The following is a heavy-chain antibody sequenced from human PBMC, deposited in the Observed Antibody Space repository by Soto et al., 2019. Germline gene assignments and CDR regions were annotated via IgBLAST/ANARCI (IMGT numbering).Heavy chain of an antibody. CDR3: ARRYCSSATCPRNYYGMDV. V-gene: IGHV5-10-1*01. Sequence: GESLKISCKGSGYSFTNYWISWVRQMPGKGLEWMGRIDPIDSHTTYSPSFQGHVTISTDKSINTAYLQWSSLKASDTAMYYCARRYCSSATCPRNYYGMDVWGQGTTVTVSS. D-gene: IGHD2-2*01. CDR1: GYSFTNYW. J-gene: IGHJ6*02. CDR2: IDPIDSHT.